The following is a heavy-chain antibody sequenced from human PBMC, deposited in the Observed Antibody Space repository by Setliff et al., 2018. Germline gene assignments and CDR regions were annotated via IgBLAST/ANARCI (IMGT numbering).Heavy chain of an antibody. J-gene: IGHJ6*02. D-gene: IGHD5-12*01. Sequence: PSETLSLTCGVSGFSIYSGYYWGWIRQPPGKGLEWIGSIYHSGSTRFNPSLKSRVTISVDTSKNQFSLKLNSVTAADTAVYYCARDQWVRSPPLYFSYSMDVWGQGTTVTVSS. CDR3: ARDQWVRSPPLYFSYSMDV. CDR2: IYHSGST. CDR1: GFSIYSGYY. V-gene: IGHV4-38-2*02.